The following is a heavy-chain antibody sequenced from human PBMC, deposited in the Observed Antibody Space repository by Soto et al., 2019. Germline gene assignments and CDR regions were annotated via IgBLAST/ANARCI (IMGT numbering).Heavy chain of an antibody. CDR2: INPSGGST. Sequence: ASVKVSCKASGYTFTSYYMHWVRQAPGQGLEWMGIINPSGGSTSYAQKFQGRVTMTRDTSTSTVYMELSSLRSEDTAVYYCARKGMERPFYPAFDIWGQGTMVTV. CDR1: GYTFTSYY. CDR3: ARKGMERPFYPAFDI. V-gene: IGHV1-46*01. J-gene: IGHJ3*02. D-gene: IGHD1-1*01.